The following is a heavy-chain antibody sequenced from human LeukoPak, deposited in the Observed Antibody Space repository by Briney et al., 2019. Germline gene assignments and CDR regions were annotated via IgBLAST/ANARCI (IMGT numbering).Heavy chain of an antibody. D-gene: IGHD3-10*01. Sequence: SETLSLTCTVSGGSISSSSYYWGWIRQPPGKGLEWIGSIYYSGSTYYNPSLKSRVTISVDTSKNQFSLRLSSVTAADTAVYYCARGWRNYYGSGSQIKPFDYWGQGTLVTVSS. V-gene: IGHV4-39*07. CDR3: ARGWRNYYGSGSQIKPFDY. CDR1: GGSISSSSYY. CDR2: IYYSGST. J-gene: IGHJ4*02.